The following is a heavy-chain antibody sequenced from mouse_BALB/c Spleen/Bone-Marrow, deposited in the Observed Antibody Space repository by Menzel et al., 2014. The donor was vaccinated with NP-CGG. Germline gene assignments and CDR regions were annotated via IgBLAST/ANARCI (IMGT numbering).Heavy chain of an antibody. CDR3: ASPYGNYDAMDY. D-gene: IGHD2-1*01. CDR2: INPSTGYT. CDR1: GYTFTSYW. Sequence: VQLMESGAELAKPGASVKMSCKASGYTFTSYWMHWVKQRPGQGLEWIGYINPSTGYTEYNQKFKDKATLTADKSSSTAYMQLSSLTSEDSAVYYCASPYGNYDAMDYWGQGTSVTVSS. J-gene: IGHJ4*01. V-gene: IGHV1-7*01.